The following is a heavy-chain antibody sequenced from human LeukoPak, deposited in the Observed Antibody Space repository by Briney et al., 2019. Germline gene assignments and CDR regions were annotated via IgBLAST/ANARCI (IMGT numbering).Heavy chain of an antibody. Sequence: SETLSLTCTVSGSSISSYYWSWIRQPPGKGLEWIGYIYYSGSTNYNPSLKSRVTISVDTSKNQFSLKLSSVTAADTAVYYCARSSAMVSSYYFDYWGQGTLVTVSS. CDR1: GSSISSYY. J-gene: IGHJ4*02. CDR3: ARSSAMVSSYYFDY. V-gene: IGHV4-59*12. D-gene: IGHD5-18*01. CDR2: IYYSGST.